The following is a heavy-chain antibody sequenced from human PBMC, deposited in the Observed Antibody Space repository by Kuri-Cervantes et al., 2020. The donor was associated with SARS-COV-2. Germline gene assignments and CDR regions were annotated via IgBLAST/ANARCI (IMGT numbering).Heavy chain of an antibody. V-gene: IGHV3-21*01. CDR1: GFTFSTHS. J-gene: IGHJ4*02. CDR2: INDKSNYI. CDR3: AKETGAAGSSWMSYFDN. Sequence: GESLKISCAASGFTFSTHSMNWIRQAPGKGLEWVSSINDKSNYIYYADSVKGRFTISRDNSKSTLYLEMNSLRDEDTGVYYCAKETGAAGSSWMSYFDNWGLGTQVTVSS. D-gene: IGHD6-13*01.